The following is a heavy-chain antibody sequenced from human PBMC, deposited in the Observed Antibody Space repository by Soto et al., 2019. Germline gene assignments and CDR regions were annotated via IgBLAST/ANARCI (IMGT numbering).Heavy chain of an antibody. CDR1: GFTFSSYA. CDR3: AKAETIRGYSYGYSFNYYGMDV. V-gene: IGHV3-23*01. CDR2: ISGSGGST. D-gene: IGHD5-18*01. Sequence: GGSLRLSCAASGFTFSSYAMSWVRQAPGKGLEWVLAISGSGGSTYYADSVKGRFTISRDNSKNTLYLQMNSLRAEDTTVYYCAKAETIRGYSYGYSFNYYGMDVWGQGTTVTVSS. J-gene: IGHJ6*02.